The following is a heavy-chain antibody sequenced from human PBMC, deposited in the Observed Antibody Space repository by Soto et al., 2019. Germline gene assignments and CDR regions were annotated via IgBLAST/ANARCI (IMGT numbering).Heavy chain of an antibody. CDR2: MEPSTGTT. J-gene: IGHJ4*02. CDR3: ARGVSAGVDY. CDR1: GYSFTSLD. D-gene: IGHD1-26*01. V-gene: IGHV1-8*01. Sequence: ASVKVSCKASGYSFTSLDINWERQTAGQGLEWMGWMEPSTGTTGYAQKFQGRVTMTRDTSMNTAYMELTTLTSDDTAFYYCARGVSAGVDYWGQGTLVTVSS.